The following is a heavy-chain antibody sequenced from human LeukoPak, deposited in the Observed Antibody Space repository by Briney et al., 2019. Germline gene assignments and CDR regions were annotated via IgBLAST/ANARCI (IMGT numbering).Heavy chain of an antibody. CDR1: GFTFSNYG. V-gene: IGHV3-33*01. J-gene: IGHJ4*02. CDR2: IWFDGSHK. CDR3: ARDITGDPPPYYFDY. D-gene: IGHD7-27*01. Sequence: PGRSLRLSCAASGFTFSNYGLHWVRQAPGKGLEWLAVIWFDGSHKYYADSVKGRFTISRDNSKSMLYLPMNSLRAEDTAVYYCARDITGDPPPYYFDYWGQGSLVTVSS.